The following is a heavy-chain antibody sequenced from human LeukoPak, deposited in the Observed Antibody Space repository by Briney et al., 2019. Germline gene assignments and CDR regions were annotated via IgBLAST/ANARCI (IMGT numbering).Heavy chain of an antibody. J-gene: IGHJ4*02. Sequence: GGSLRLSCSASGFTFSSYAMHWVRQAPGKGLEYVSSITSNGDTTYYTDSVKGRFTIYRDNSKNTLYLQMSSLRGEDTAVYYCLKDRLGTGDYWGQGTLVSVSS. CDR3: LKDRLGTGDY. V-gene: IGHV3-64D*06. CDR2: ITSNGDTT. CDR1: GFTFSSYA. D-gene: IGHD7-27*01.